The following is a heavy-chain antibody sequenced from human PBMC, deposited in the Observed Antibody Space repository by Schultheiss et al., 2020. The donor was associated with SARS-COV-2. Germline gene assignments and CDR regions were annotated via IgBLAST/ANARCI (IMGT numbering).Heavy chain of an antibody. Sequence: GESLKISCAASGFTFSSYAMSWVRQAPGKGLEWVSAISGSGGSTYYADSVKGRFTISRDNAKNSLYLQMSSLRAEDTAVYYCARVRMYNWNYFDYWGQGTLVTVSS. CDR1: GFTFSSYA. J-gene: IGHJ4*02. D-gene: IGHD1-20*01. CDR3: ARVRMYNWNYFDY. CDR2: ISGSGGST. V-gene: IGHV3-23*01.